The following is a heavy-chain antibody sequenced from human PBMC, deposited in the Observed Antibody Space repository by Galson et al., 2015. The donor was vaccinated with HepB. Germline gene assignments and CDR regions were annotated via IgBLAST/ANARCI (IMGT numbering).Heavy chain of an antibody. Sequence: SLRLSCAASGFTFSSYAMHWVRQAPGKGLEWVAVISYDGSNKYYADSVKGRFTISRDNSKNTLYLQMNSLRAEDTAVYYCARKQQLFDYWGQGTLVTVSS. CDR2: ISYDGSNK. CDR3: ARKQQLFDY. J-gene: IGHJ4*02. CDR1: GFTFSSYA. V-gene: IGHV3-30-3*01. D-gene: IGHD6-13*01.